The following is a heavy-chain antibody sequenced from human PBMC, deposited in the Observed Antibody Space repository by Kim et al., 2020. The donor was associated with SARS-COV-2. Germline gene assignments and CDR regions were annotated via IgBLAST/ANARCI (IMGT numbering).Heavy chain of an antibody. Sequence: NNNPSLKSRVTISVDTSKNQFSLKLSSVTAADTAVYYCARDGGYSYGFDYWGQGTLVTVSS. CDR3: ARDGGYSYGFDY. V-gene: IGHV4-59*01. J-gene: IGHJ4*02. D-gene: IGHD5-18*01.